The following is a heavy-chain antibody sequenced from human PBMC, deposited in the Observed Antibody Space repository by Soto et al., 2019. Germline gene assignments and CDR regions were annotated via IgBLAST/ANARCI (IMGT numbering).Heavy chain of an antibody. Sequence: QVQLVESGGGVVQPGRSLRLSCAASGFIFSNYGIHWVRQAPGKGLEWVAVIWYDGSNKYYADSVKGRFTISRDNSKKTVYLQMNSLRVEDTAVYYCASGSSGSYDNWGQGTLVTVSS. CDR3: ASGSSGSYDN. CDR1: GFIFSNYG. V-gene: IGHV3-33*01. CDR2: IWYDGSNK. J-gene: IGHJ4*02. D-gene: IGHD1-26*01.